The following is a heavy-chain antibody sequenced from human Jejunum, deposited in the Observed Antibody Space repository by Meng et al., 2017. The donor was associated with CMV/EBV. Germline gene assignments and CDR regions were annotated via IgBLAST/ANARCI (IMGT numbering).Heavy chain of an antibody. CDR3: ARARATARGVNWFDP. CDR1: GFTFSSYE. Sequence: GFTFSSYEMNWVRQAPGKGLEWVSYISSESNTIIYADSVKGRFTISRDNAKNSLYLQMNSLRDEDTAVYYCARARATARGVNWFDPWGQGTLVTVSS. J-gene: IGHJ5*02. V-gene: IGHV3-48*03. D-gene: IGHD3-3*01. CDR2: ISSESNTI.